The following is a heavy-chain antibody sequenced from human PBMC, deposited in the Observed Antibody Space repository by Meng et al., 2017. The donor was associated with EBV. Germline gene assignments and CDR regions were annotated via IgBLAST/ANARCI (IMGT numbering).Heavy chain of an antibody. CDR1: GGTFNSDA. J-gene: IGHJ4*02. Sequence: QVQVVLSGAEGKKPGSSVTGSCKTSGGTFNSDAISWVRQTPGQGLEWMGGLIPMSGAPNYAQKFQGRITITADESTSTHYMDLSSLRSEDTAVYYCASESGRGYTPDYWGQGTLVTVSS. D-gene: IGHD3-10*01. CDR3: ASESGRGYTPDY. V-gene: IGHV1-69*01. CDR2: LIPMSGAP.